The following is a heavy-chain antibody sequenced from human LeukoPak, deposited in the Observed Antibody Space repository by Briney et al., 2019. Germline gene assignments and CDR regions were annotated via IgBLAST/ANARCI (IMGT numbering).Heavy chain of an antibody. CDR2: ISYDGSNK. Sequence: GGSLRLSCAAAGFTFSSYAMHWVRQAPGKGLEWVAVISYDGSNKYYADSVKGRFTISRDNSKNTLYLQMNSLRAEDTAVYYCARDPTPYDSSGYYADWGQGTLVTVSS. D-gene: IGHD3-22*01. CDR3: ARDPTPYDSSGYYAD. CDR1: GFTFSSYA. V-gene: IGHV3-30-3*01. J-gene: IGHJ4*02.